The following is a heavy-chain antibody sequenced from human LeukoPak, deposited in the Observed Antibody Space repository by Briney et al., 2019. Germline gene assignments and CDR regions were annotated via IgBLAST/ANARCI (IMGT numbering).Heavy chain of an antibody. CDR2: IRFDGSNI. Sequence: PGGCLRLSCAASGISFSAHGMHWVRQAPGKGLEWVAIIRFDGSNIHYADSVKGRFAISRDNAKNLLYLQMNSLRAEDTALYYCAREVSEGFDFWGQGTLVTVSS. D-gene: IGHD3-22*01. CDR1: GISFSAHG. J-gene: IGHJ4*02. CDR3: AREVSEGFDF. V-gene: IGHV3-33*01.